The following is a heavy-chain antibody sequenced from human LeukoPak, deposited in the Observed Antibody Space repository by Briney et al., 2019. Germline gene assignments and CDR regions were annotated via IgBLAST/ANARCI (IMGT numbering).Heavy chain of an antibody. CDR3: AREGSGRGYSYAYYFDY. Sequence: ASVKVSCKASGYTFTSYYMHWVRQAPGQGLEWMGIINPSGGSTSYAQKFQGRVTMTRDTSTSTVYMELSSPRSEDTAVYYCAREGSGRGYSYAYYFDYWGQGTLVTVSS. D-gene: IGHD5-18*01. CDR2: INPSGGST. V-gene: IGHV1-46*01. J-gene: IGHJ4*02. CDR1: GYTFTSYY.